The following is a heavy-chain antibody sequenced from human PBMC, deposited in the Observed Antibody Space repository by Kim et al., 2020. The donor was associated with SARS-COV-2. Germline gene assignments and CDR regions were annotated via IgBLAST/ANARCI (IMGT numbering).Heavy chain of an antibody. V-gene: IGHV3-21*01. Sequence: GGSLRLSCAASGFTFSSYSMNWVRQAPGKGLEWVSSISSSSSYIYYADSVKGRFTISRDNAKNSLYLQMNSLRAEDTAVYYCARKLSWFGELSYYYGMDVWGQGTTVTVSS. J-gene: IGHJ6*02. CDR1: GFTFSSYS. CDR3: ARKLSWFGELSYYYGMDV. D-gene: IGHD3-10*01. CDR2: ISSSSSYI.